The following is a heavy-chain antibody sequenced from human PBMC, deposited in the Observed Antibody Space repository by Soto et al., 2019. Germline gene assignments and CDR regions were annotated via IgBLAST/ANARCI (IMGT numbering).Heavy chain of an antibody. Sequence: QVLLQESGPGLVKPSETLSLTCTVSTDSISRYYWSWIRQPPGKGLEWIGYSHYSGSTNYDPSLMSRVTISVDTSSNQFSLRLTSVTAADTAVYYCARGGQGYCSNGICPRGFDLWGHGTLVIVSS. CDR2: SHYSGST. J-gene: IGHJ5*02. V-gene: IGHV4-59*01. CDR1: TDSISRYY. CDR3: ARGGQGYCSNGICPRGFDL. D-gene: IGHD2-8*01.